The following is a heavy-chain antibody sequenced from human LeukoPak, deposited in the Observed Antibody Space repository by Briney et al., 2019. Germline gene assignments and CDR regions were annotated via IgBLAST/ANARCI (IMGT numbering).Heavy chain of an antibody. CDR1: GDSVSTNSAA. V-gene: IGHV6-1*01. CDR2: TYYRSKWYN. J-gene: IGHJ5*02. CDR3: ARGAQFFGFGDPNWFDP. D-gene: IGHD3-10*01. Sequence: SQTLSLTCAISGDSVSTNSAAWNWIRQSPSRGLEWLGRTYYRSKWYNDYAVSVKSRITINPDTSKNQFSLQLNSVTPEDTAVYFCARGAQFFGFGDPNWFDPWGQGTLVTVSS.